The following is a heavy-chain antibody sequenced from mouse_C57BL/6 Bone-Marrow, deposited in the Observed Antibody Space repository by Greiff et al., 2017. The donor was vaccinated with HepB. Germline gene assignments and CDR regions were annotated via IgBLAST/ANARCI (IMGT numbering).Heavy chain of an antibody. Sequence: EVKLEESGGDLVKPGGSLKLSCAASGFTFSSYGMSWVRQTPDKRLEWVATISSGGSYTYYPDSVKGRFTISRDNAKNTLYLQMSSLKSEDTAMYYCARHGPYYAMDYWGQGTSVTVSS. J-gene: IGHJ4*01. CDR1: GFTFSSYG. V-gene: IGHV5-6*02. CDR2: ISSGGSYT. CDR3: ARHGPYYAMDY.